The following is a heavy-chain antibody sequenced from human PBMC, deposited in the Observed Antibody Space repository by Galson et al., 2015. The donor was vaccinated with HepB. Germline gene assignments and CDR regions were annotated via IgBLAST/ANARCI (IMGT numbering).Heavy chain of an antibody. CDR1: GYSFTSYW. CDR2: IDPSDSYT. V-gene: IGHV5-10-1*01. CDR3: ARLHPPYYGYGSHRDY. J-gene: IGHJ4*02. Sequence: QSGAEVKKPGESLRISCKGSGYSFTSYWISWVRQMPGKGLEWMGRIDPSDSYTNYSPSFQGHVTISADKSISTAYLQWSSLKASDTAMHYCARLHPPYYGYGSHRDYCGPGTLVTVYS. D-gene: IGHD3-10*01.